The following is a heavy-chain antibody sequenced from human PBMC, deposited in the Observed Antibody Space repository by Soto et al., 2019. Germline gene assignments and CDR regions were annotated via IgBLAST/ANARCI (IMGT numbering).Heavy chain of an antibody. V-gene: IGHV4-31*03. CDR1: GGSISSGGYY. CDR2: IYYSGST. J-gene: IGHJ5*02. D-gene: IGHD6-13*01. Sequence: SETLSLTCTVSGGSISSGGYYWSWIRQHPGKGLEWIGYIYYSGSTYYNTSLKSRVTISVDTSKKQYSLKLSSVTAADTAVYYCARASPWIAAAGSDWFDPWGQGTLVTVSS. CDR3: ARASPWIAAAGSDWFDP.